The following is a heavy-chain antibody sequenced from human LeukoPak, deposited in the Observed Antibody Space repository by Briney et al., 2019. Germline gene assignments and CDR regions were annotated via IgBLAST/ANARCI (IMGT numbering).Heavy chain of an antibody. Sequence: LVKVSCKASGGTFSSYAISWVRQAPGQGLEWMEGIIPIFGTANYAQKFQGRVTITTDESTSTAYMELSSLRSEDTAVYYCARDNYAGANWFDPWGQGTLVTVSS. CDR3: ARDNYAGANWFDP. V-gene: IGHV1-69*05. D-gene: IGHD1-7*01. CDR2: IIPIFGTA. J-gene: IGHJ5*02. CDR1: GGTFSSYA.